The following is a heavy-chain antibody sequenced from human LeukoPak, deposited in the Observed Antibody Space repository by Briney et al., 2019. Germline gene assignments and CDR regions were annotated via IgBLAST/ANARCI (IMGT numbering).Heavy chain of an antibody. CDR3: ARDQGTVVTPGPFDY. Sequence: GGSLRLSCAASGFTFSSSAMSWVRQAPGKGLEWVSAISNNGGYTYYADSVQGRFTISRDNSKSTLCLQMNSLRAEDTAVYYCARDQGTVVTPGPFDYWGQGTLVTVSS. J-gene: IGHJ4*02. V-gene: IGHV3-23*01. D-gene: IGHD4-23*01. CDR1: GFTFSSSA. CDR2: ISNNGGYT.